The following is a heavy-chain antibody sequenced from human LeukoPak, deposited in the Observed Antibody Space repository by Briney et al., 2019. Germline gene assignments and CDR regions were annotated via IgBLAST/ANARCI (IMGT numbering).Heavy chain of an antibody. J-gene: IGHJ4*02. CDR3: ARQTTVTDIDY. CDR1: GGSINNYY. Sequence: SETLSLTCTVSGGSINNYYWSWIRQPPGKGLEWIGYIYYSGSTNYNPSLKSRVTISVDTSKNQFSLKLSSVTAADTAVYYCARQTTVTDIDYWGQGTLVTVSS. CDR2: IYYSGST. V-gene: IGHV4-59*08. D-gene: IGHD4-17*01.